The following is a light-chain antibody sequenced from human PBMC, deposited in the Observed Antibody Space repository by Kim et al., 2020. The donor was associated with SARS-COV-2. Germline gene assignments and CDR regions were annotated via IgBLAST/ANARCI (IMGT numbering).Light chain of an antibody. CDR2: GAS. CDR3: QQYNNWPLT. Sequence: SPGEGATLSCRASQTVSGNLAWYQQKPGQAPRLLIYGASTRATGIPARFSGSGSGTEFTLTISSLQSEDFAVYYCQQYNNWPLTFGGGTKVDIK. CDR1: QTVSGN. J-gene: IGKJ4*01. V-gene: IGKV3-15*01.